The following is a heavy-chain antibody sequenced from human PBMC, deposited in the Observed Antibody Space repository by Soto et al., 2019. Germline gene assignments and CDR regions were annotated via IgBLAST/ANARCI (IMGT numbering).Heavy chain of an antibody. V-gene: IGHV1-69*04. CDR1: GGTFSSYT. J-gene: IGHJ4*02. D-gene: IGHD2-15*01. CDR3: ARDPPSVVAAEENFDY. CDR2: IIPILGIA. Sequence: GASVKVSCKASGGTFSSYTISWVRQAPGQGLEWMGRIIPILGIANYAQKFQGRVTITADKSTSTAYMELSSLRSEDTAVYYCARDPPSVVAAEENFDYWGQGTLVTVSS.